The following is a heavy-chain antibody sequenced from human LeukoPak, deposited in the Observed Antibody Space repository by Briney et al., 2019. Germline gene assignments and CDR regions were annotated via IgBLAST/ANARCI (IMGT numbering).Heavy chain of an antibody. CDR3: ARVRTRGFDFDY. Sequence: GGSLRLSCAASGFTFSNYGMHWVRQAPGKGLEWVAVISYDGNNKYYADSVKGRFTISRDNSKNTLYLQMNSLRAEDTAVYYCARVRTRGFDFDYWGQGTLVTVSS. J-gene: IGHJ4*02. D-gene: IGHD3-10*01. CDR1: GFTFSNYG. CDR2: ISYDGNNK. V-gene: IGHV3-30*03.